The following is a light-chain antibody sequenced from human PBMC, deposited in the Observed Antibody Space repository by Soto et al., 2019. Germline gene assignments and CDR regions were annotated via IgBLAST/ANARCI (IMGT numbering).Light chain of an antibody. CDR1: QSVRSNY. J-gene: IGKJ2*01. Sequence: EIVLTQSPGTLSLSPGERATLSCRASQSVRSNYLAWYQQKPGQAPRLLIYGASSRATGIPDRFSGSGSGTDFTLTIRRLEPEDSAVYYCQHYGSSAYTFGQGTTLEIK. CDR3: QHYGSSAYT. CDR2: GAS. V-gene: IGKV3-20*01.